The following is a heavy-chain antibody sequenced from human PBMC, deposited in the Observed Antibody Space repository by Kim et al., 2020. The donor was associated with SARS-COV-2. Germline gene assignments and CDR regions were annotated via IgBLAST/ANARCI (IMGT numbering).Heavy chain of an antibody. V-gene: IGHV1-46*01. CDR1: GYTFTSYY. CDR2: INPSGGST. D-gene: IGHD5-12*01. CDR3: ARDLENLGVSIVATTADYGMDV. Sequence: ASVKVSCKASGYTFTSYYMHWVRQAPGQGLEWMGIINPSGGSTSYAQKFQGRVTMTRDTSTSTVYMELSSLRSEDTAVYYCARDLENLGVSIVATTADYGMDVWGQGTTVTVSS. J-gene: IGHJ6*02.